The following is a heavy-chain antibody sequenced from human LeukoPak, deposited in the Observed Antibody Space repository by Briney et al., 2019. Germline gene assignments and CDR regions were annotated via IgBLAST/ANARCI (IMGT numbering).Heavy chain of an antibody. V-gene: IGHV3-21*01. CDR2: ISSSSSYI. Sequence: GGSLRLSCAASGFTFSSYSMNWVRQAPGQGLEWVSSISSSSSYIYYADSVKGRFTISRDNAKNSLYLQMNSLRAEDTAVYYCARASSSGWYFDYWGQGTLVTVSS. CDR1: GFTFSSYS. CDR3: ARASSSGWYFDY. D-gene: IGHD6-19*01. J-gene: IGHJ4*02.